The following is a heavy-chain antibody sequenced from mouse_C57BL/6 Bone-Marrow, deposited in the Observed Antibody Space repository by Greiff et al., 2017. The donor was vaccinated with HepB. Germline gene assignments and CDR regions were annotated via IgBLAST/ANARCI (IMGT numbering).Heavy chain of an antibody. CDR2: IYPGSGST. CDR3: ARTDYYFAWFAY. V-gene: IGHV1-55*01. Sequence: VQLQQPGAELVKPGASVKMSCKASGYTFTSYWITWVKQRPGQGLEWIGDIYPGSGSTNYNEKFKSKATLTVDTSSSTAYMQLSSLTSEDSAVYYCARTDYYFAWFAYWGQGTLVTVSA. CDR1: GYTFTSYW. D-gene: IGHD1-1*01. J-gene: IGHJ3*01.